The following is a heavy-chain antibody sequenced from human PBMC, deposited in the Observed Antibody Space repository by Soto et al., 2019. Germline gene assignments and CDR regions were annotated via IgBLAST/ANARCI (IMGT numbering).Heavy chain of an antibody. CDR1: GFTVSSNY. CDR3: ARAYYYGSGGEFDY. Sequence: EVQLVESGGGLVQPGGSLRLSCAASGFTVSSNYMSWVRQAPGKGLEWVSVIYSGGSPYYADSVKGRFTISRDNSKNTLYLQMNSLRAEDTAVYYCARAYYYGSGGEFDYWGQGTLVTVSS. CDR2: IYSGGSP. V-gene: IGHV3-66*01. J-gene: IGHJ4*02. D-gene: IGHD3-10*01.